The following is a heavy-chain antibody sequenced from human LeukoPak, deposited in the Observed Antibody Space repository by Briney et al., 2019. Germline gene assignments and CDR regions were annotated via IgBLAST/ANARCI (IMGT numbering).Heavy chain of an antibody. CDR1: EFTFSNYA. J-gene: IGHJ4*02. Sequence: PGGSLRLSCAASEFTFSNYAMSWVRQAPGKGLEWVSVITNSGGNTYYADSVKGRFTISRDNSKNTSHLQMNSLRGEDTAVYYCAKDSGGGVNTPINYWGQGTLVTVSS. CDR3: AKDSGGGVNTPINY. V-gene: IGHV3-23*01. CDR2: ITNSGGNT. D-gene: IGHD2-15*01.